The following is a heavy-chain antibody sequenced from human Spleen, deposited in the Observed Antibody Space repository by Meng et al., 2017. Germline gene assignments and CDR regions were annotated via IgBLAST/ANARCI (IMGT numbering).Heavy chain of an antibody. D-gene: IGHD1-26*01. J-gene: IGHJ4*02. CDR3: ARLVRGTVGALLMFAY. CDR1: GFSISTYE. Sequence: GGSLRLSCEASGFSISTYEMNWVRHARGKGLEWVSYISSSGRTTYYADSVKGRFTISADKSISTAYLQWSSLKASDTAKYYCARLVRGTVGALLMFAYWGQGTLVTVSS. CDR2: ISSSGRTT. V-gene: IGHV3-48*03.